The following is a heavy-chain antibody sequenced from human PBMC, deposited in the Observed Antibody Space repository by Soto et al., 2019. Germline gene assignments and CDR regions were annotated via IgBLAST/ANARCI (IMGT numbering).Heavy chain of an antibody. Sequence: QVQLVESGGGVVQPGRSLRLSCAASGFTFSSYGMHWVRQAPGKGLEWVAVMYYDGSDEYYADSAKGRFTISRDNSKNTLYLQMNGLRAEDTAIYYCAKDYSSTSYGINYWGQGTLVSVSS. CDR3: AKDYSSTSYGINY. CDR1: GFTFSSYG. J-gene: IGHJ4*02. D-gene: IGHD6-19*01. V-gene: IGHV3-33*06. CDR2: MYYDGSDE.